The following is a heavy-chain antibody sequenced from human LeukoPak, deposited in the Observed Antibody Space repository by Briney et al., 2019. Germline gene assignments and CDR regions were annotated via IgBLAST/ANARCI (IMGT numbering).Heavy chain of an antibody. Sequence: RGSLRLSFAASGFTFRGYRMHCVRQTPGKGLVWVSRINSDGSSTSYEDSVKGRFTTSRDNAKNTLYLQMNSLRAEDTAVYYCARDCSSTSCYLDYWGQGTLVTVSS. D-gene: IGHD2-2*01. J-gene: IGHJ4*02. CDR3: ARDCSSTSCYLDY. CDR1: GFTFRGYR. V-gene: IGHV3-74*01. CDR2: INSDGSST.